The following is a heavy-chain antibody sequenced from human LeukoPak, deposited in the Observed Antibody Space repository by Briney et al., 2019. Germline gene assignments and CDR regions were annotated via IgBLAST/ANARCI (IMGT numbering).Heavy chain of an antibody. D-gene: IGHD6-6*01. Sequence: QAGGSLRLSCAASGFTFDDYAMHWVRQAPGKGLEWVSGISWNSGSIGYADSVKGRFTISRDNAKNSLYLQMNSLRAEDTAVYYCARDSYSSSFYLDYWGQGTLVTVSS. CDR1: GFTFDDYA. V-gene: IGHV3-9*01. CDR3: ARDSYSSSFYLDY. CDR2: ISWNSGSI. J-gene: IGHJ4*02.